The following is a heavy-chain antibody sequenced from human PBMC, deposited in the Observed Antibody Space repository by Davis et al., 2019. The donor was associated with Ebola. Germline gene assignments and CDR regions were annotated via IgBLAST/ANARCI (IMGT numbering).Heavy chain of an antibody. V-gene: IGHV4-34*01. J-gene: IGHJ4*02. CDR3: ARGSYSGYFDY. Sequence: SETLSLTCAVYGGSFSGYYWSWIRQPPGRGLEWIGEINHRGSTYYNPSLKSRVTISVDTSKNQFSLKLSSVTAADTAFYYCARGSYSGYFDYWGQGTLVTVSS. D-gene: IGHD3-10*01. CDR2: INHRGST. CDR1: GGSFSGYY.